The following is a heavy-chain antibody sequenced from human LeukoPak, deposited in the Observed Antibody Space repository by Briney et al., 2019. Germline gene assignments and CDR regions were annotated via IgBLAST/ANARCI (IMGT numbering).Heavy chain of an antibody. V-gene: IGHV3-23*01. CDR1: GFTFSSYA. CDR2: ISGSGGST. CDR3: ARDLSPGGVITN. J-gene: IGHJ4*02. Sequence: GGSLRLSCAASGFTFSSYAMSWVRQAPGKGLEWVSAISGSGGSTYYADSVKGRFTISRHNSKNTLYLQMNSLRAEDTAVYYCARDLSPGGVITNWGQGTLVTVSS. D-gene: IGHD3-10*01.